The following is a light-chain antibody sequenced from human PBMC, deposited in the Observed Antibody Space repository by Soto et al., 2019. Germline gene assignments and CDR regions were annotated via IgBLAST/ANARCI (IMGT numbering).Light chain of an antibody. CDR1: PSVTNY. Sequence: EIVLTQSPATLSLSPGERATLSCGASPSVTNYLAWYQQKPGQPPRLLICGAFNRAAGIPARFSGSASGTDFTLTISSLEPEYSAVYYCQPRSNWPEFTFGPGTKVDLK. J-gene: IGKJ3*01. CDR3: QPRSNWPEFT. CDR2: GAF. V-gene: IGKV3-11*01.